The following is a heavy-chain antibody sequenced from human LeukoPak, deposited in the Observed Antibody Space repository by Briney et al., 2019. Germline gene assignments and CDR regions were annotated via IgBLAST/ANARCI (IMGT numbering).Heavy chain of an antibody. CDR3: VRWGGTAFDY. V-gene: IGHV4-4*07. CDR1: SGSISAYS. D-gene: IGHD3-16*01. Sequence: PSETLSLTCTVSSGSISAYSWSWIRQPAGKGLEWIGRIYTSGSTNYNPSLKSRVTMSPDRSKNQFSLKLSSVTAADTAVYYCVRWGGTAFDYWGQGTLVTVSS. J-gene: IGHJ4*02. CDR2: IYTSGST.